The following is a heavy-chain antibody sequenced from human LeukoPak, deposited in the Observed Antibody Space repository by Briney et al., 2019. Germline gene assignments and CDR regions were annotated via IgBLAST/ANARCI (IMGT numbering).Heavy chain of an antibody. V-gene: IGHV4-38-2*02. Sequence: SETLSLTCTVSGYSISSGYYWGWIRQPPGKGLEWIGSIYHSGSTYYNPSLKSRVTISVDTSKNQFSLKLSSVTAADTAVYYCASGGSNWFDPWGQGTLVTVSS. J-gene: IGHJ5*02. CDR1: GYSISSGYY. CDR2: IYHSGST. CDR3: ASGGSNWFDP. D-gene: IGHD3-3*01.